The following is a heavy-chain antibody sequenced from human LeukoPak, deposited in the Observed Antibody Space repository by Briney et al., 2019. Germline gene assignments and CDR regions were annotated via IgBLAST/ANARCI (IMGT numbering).Heavy chain of an antibody. J-gene: IGHJ4*02. CDR1: GYTFTNYH. Sequence: GASVKVSCKASGYTFTNYHINWVRQASGQGLEWMTWINPDTGDKGYARKFQDRVTITTYTSISTAYMELSSLSSEDTAVYFCARTTSMTASGYDYWGQGTLVTVSS. CDR2: INPDTGDK. CDR3: ARTTSMTASGYDY. V-gene: IGHV1-8*03. D-gene: IGHD2-21*02.